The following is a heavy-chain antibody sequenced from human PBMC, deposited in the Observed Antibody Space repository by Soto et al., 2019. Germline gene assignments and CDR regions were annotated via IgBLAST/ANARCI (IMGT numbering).Heavy chain of an antibody. J-gene: IGHJ4*02. Sequence: PSETLSLTCTVSGGSISSYYWNWIRQPPGKGLEWIGYIYHSGSTNYNPSLKSRVTISVDTSKNQFSLKLSSVTAADTAVYYCARKGTSWYFYYWGQGALVTVSS. CDR1: GGSISSYY. CDR3: ARKGTSWYFYY. V-gene: IGHV4-59*08. D-gene: IGHD6-13*01. CDR2: IYHSGST.